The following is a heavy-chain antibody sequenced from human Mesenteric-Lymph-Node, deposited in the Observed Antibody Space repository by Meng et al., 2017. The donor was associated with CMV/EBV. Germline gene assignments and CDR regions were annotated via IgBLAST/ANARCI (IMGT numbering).Heavy chain of an antibody. CDR3: AHRGIAVAGAQYFQY. D-gene: IGHD6-19*01. CDR1: FSLSTSGVG. Sequence: FSLSTSGVGVGWIRQHPGKALEWLAVIYWDDEKRYSPSLKSRVTITKDTSKDQVVFTMTNMDPVDTATYYCAHRGIAVAGAQYFQYWGQGTLVTVSS. V-gene: IGHV2-5*02. CDR2: IYWDDEK. J-gene: IGHJ1*01.